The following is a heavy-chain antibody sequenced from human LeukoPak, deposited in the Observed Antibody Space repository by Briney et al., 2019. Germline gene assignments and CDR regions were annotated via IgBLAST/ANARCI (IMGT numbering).Heavy chain of an antibody. J-gene: IGHJ3*02. D-gene: IGHD3-16*01. CDR1: GGSISSSSYY. CDR3: ARDDYDWTHAFDI. CDR2: IYYSGST. V-gene: IGHV4-39*07. Sequence: SETLSLTCTVSGGSISSSSYYWGWIRQPPGKGLEWIGSIYYSGSTYYNPSLKSRVTISVDTSKNQFSLKLSSVTAADTAVYYCARDDYDWTHAFDIWGQGTMVTVSS.